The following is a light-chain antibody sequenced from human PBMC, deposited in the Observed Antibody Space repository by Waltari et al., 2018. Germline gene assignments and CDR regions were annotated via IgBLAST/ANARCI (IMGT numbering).Light chain of an antibody. CDR3: QQYYSTPYT. Sequence: DIVMTQSPDSLAVSLGARATINCQSSQSVLYSSNNKNYLAWYQQKPGQPPKLLIYWASTRESGVPDRFSGSGSGTDFTLTISSLQAEDVAVYYCQQYYSTPYTFGQGTKLEIK. J-gene: IGKJ2*01. V-gene: IGKV4-1*01. CDR2: WAS. CDR1: QSVLYSSNNKNY.